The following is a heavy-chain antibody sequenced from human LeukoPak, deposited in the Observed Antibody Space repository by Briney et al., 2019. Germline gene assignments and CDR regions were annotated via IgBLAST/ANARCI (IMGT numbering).Heavy chain of an antibody. D-gene: IGHD4-17*01. CDR2: INHSGST. CDR1: GFTFSNYA. V-gene: IGHV4-34*01. J-gene: IGHJ1*01. Sequence: GSLRLSCAASGFTFSNYAMNWVRQPPGKGLEWIGEINHSGSTNYNPSLKSRVTISVDTSKNQFSLKLSSVTAADTAVYYCARVLKDYGDIEYFQHWGQGTLVTVSS. CDR3: ARVLKDYGDIEYFQH.